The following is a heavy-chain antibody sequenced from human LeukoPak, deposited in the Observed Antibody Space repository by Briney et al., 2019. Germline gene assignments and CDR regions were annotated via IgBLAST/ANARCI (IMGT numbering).Heavy chain of an antibody. J-gene: IGHJ4*02. V-gene: IGHV1-2*02. CDR1: GYTFAGCC. CDR2: INPNSGGT. CDR3: ARFFGDCYDY. D-gene: IGHD3-3*01. Sequence: GASVKVSCKASGYTFAGCCLHWVRQAPGQGLEWMGWINPNSGGTNYAQKFQGRVTMTRDTSISTAYMELTRLRSDDTAVYYCARFFGDCYDYWGQGTLVTVSS.